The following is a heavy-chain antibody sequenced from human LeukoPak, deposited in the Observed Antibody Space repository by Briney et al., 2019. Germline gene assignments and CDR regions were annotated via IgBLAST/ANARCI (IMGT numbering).Heavy chain of an antibody. CDR2: ISWNSGSI. CDR1: GFTFSSYA. D-gene: IGHD3/OR15-3a*01. J-gene: IGHJ1*01. CDR3: AKLDLIAEYFQH. Sequence: PGGSLRLSCAASGFTFSSYAMHWVRQAPGKGLEWVSGISWNSGSIGYADSVKGRFTISRDNAKNSLYLQMNSLRAEDTALYYCAKLDLIAEYFQHWGQGTLVTVSS. V-gene: IGHV3-9*01.